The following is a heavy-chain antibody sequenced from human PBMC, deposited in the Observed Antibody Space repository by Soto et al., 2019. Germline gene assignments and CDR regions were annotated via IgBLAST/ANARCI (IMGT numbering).Heavy chain of an antibody. V-gene: IGHV1-18*01. CDR3: ARVSGYCSGGICYYYYYGMDV. CDR1: GYTFTSYG. CDR2: ISAYNGNT. J-gene: IGHJ6*02. D-gene: IGHD2-15*01. Sequence: RASVKVSCKASGYTFTSYGISWVRQAPGQGLEWMGWISAYNGNTNYAQKLQGRVTMTTDTSTSTAYMELRSLRSDDTAVYYCARVSGYCSGGICYYYYYGMDVWGQGTTVTVSS.